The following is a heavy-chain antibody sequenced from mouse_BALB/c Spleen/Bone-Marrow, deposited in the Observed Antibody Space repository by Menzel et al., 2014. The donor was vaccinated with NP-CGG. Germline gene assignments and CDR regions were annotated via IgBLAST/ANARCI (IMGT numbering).Heavy chain of an antibody. Sequence: EVMLVESGGGLVQPGGSLRLSCTPSGFTFTDYYMSWVRQPPGKALEWLAFIRNKANGYTTEYSASVKGRFTISRDNSQSILYLQMNTLRAEDSATYHCARFPMDYWGQGTSVTVSS. CDR3: ARFPMDY. J-gene: IGHJ4*01. CDR2: IRNKANGYTT. V-gene: IGHV7-3*02. CDR1: GFTFTDYY.